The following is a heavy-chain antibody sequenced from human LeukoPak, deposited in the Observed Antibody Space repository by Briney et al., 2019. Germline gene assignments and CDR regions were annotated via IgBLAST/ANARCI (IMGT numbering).Heavy chain of an antibody. CDR2: NRCSSIHI. CDR3: ARGGDNYGDLLDY. J-gene: IGHJ4*02. CDR1: RLPFSRHS. V-gene: IGHV3-21*01. Sequence: PGGSLTLSCAASRLPFSRHSMNWARHATGKALEGVSSNRCSSIHIYYADSVKGRFTISRDNAKNSVYLQMNSLRADDTAVYFCARGGDNYGDLLDYWGQGTLVTVSS. D-gene: IGHD5-18*01.